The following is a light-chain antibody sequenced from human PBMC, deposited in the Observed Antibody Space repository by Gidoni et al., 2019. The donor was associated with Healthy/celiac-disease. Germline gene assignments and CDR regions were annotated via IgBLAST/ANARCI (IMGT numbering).Light chain of an antibody. J-gene: IGKJ4*01. Sequence: EIVLPQSPATLSLSPGERATLSCRASQSVSSYLAWYQQKPGQAPRLLIYDASNRATGIPARFRGSGSGTDFTLTISSLEPEDFAVYYCQQRSNWAPLTFGGGTKVEIK. CDR3: QQRSNWAPLT. CDR2: DAS. V-gene: IGKV3-11*01. CDR1: QSVSSY.